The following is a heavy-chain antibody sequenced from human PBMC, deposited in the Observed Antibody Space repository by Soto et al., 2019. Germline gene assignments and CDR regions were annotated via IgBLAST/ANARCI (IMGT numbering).Heavy chain of an antibody. V-gene: IGHV3-30-3*01. D-gene: IGHD6-13*01. CDR2: ISYDGSNK. CDR3: ARDPHIAAAGTVDY. CDR1: GFTFSSSA. J-gene: IGHJ4*02. Sequence: QVQLVESGGGLVQPGRSLRLSCAASGFTFSSSALHWVRQAPGKGLEWVAVISYDGSNKYYADSVKGRFTISRDNSKNPLYLQLNSLRAEDTAVYCCARDPHIAAAGTVDYWGQGNLVTVSS.